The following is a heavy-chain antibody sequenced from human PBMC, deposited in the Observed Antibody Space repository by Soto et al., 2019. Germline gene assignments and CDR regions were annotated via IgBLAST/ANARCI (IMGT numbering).Heavy chain of an antibody. CDR3: ASRGDRAYSSSYGY. CDR2: INPNSGGT. V-gene: IGHV1-2*02. Sequence: AASVKVSCKASGYTFTGYYMHWVRQAPGQGLEWMGWINPNSGGTNYAQKFQGRVTMTRDTSISAAYMELSRLRSDDTAVYYCASRGDRAYSSSYGYWGQGTLVTVSS. D-gene: IGHD6-13*01. CDR1: GYTFTGYY. J-gene: IGHJ4*02.